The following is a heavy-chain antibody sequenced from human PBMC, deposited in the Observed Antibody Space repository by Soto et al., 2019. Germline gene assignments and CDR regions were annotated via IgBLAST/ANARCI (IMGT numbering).Heavy chain of an antibody. D-gene: IGHD3-22*01. CDR3: ARHSSGLYFDY. Sequence: SGATLGNAAQTLRRACTVSGFSLSTSGMRVSWIRQPPGKALEWLARIDWDDDKFYSTSLKTRLTISKDTSKNQVVLTMTNMDPVDTATYYCARHSSGLYFDYWGQATLVTVSS. CDR2: IDWDDDK. J-gene: IGHJ4*02. V-gene: IGHV2-70*04. CDR1: GFSLSTSGMR.